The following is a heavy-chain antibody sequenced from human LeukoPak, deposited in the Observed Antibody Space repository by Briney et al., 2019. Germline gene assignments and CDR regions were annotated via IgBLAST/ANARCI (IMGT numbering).Heavy chain of an antibody. CDR2: ISSSNIYT. Sequence: GGSLRLSCAASGFPFSNYYMSWIRQAPGKGLEWVSYISSSNIYTDYADSAKGRFTISRDNAKNLLYLQMNSLRAEDTAVYYCARLIVETIRWFDPWGQGTLVTVSS. CDR3: ARLIVETIRWFDP. V-gene: IGHV3-11*06. D-gene: IGHD1-26*01. J-gene: IGHJ5*02. CDR1: GFPFSNYY.